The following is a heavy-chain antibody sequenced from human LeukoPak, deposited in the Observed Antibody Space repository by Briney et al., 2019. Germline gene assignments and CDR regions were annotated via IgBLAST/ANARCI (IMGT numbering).Heavy chain of an antibody. D-gene: IGHD3-3*01. J-gene: IGHJ4*02. CDR3: AGTYYDFWRGIDY. V-gene: IGHV4-59*12. Sequence: SETLSLTCTVSGGSISSYYWSWIRQPPGKGLEWIGYIYYSGSTNYNPSLKSRVTISVDTSKNQFSLKLSSVTAADTAVYYCAGTYYDFWRGIDYWGQGTLVTVSS. CDR1: GGSISSYY. CDR2: IYYSGST.